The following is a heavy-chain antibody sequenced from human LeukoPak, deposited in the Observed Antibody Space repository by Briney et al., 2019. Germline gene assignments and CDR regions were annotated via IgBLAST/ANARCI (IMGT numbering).Heavy chain of an antibody. V-gene: IGHV6-1*01. CDR1: VDSVSSNSAA. CDR3: ARAGITMVRGVIANYYYYYMDV. J-gene: IGHJ6*03. D-gene: IGHD3-10*01. CDR2: TYYRSKCYN. Sequence: QTLSLTCANSVDSVSSNSAASNSIRQYPSRGLEWLGRTYYRSKCYNDYAVSVKSRITINPDTYKNQFSLQLNSVTPEDTAVYYCARAGITMVRGVIANYYYYYMDVWGKGTTVTISS.